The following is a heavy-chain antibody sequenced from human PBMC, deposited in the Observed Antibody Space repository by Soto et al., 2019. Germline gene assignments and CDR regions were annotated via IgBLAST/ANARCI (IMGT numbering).Heavy chain of an antibody. Sequence: QVQLRESGPRLVQASQTLSLVCTVSGGSVSSGSNYWSWIRQRPQGGLEWLGYISYSGTTYYNPSLKSRATISEYTSMNQLSLNLKSMSAEVTALYYCARSNGRAAAGIYGGMDVWGQGTTVT. CDR1: GGSVSSGSNY. D-gene: IGHD6-13*01. V-gene: IGHV4-31*03. J-gene: IGHJ6*02. CDR2: ISYSGTT. CDR3: ARSNGRAAAGIYGGMDV.